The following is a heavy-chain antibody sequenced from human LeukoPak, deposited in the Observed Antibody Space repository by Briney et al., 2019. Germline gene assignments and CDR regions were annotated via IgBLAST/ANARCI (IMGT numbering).Heavy chain of an antibody. CDR2: FNPNSGGT. CDR3: ARPLTAVTKTYYYYGLDV. Sequence: ASAKDSCKASGYTFTDYYMHWVRPAPGPGLECMGWFNPNSGGTHYAQKFQGRVTMARDTSIGTGYMELSRLRSDDTAVYYCARPLTAVTKTYYYYGLDVWGQGTAVTVSS. V-gene: IGHV1-2*02. D-gene: IGHD4-11*01. CDR1: GYTFTDYY. J-gene: IGHJ6*02.